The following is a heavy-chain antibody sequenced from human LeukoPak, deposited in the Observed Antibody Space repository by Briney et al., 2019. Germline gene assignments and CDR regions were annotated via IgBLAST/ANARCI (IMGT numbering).Heavy chain of an antibody. D-gene: IGHD2-2*02. CDR1: GFTFSSYS. CDR2: ISSSSSYI. CDR3: ARDHCSSTSCYTGPNWFDP. Sequence: GGSLRLSCAASGFTFSSYSMNWVRQAPGKGLEWVSSISSSSSYIYYADSVKGRFTISRDNAKNSLYLQMNSLRAEDTAVYYCARDHCSSTSCYTGPNWFDPWGQGTLVTVSS. V-gene: IGHV3-21*01. J-gene: IGHJ5*02.